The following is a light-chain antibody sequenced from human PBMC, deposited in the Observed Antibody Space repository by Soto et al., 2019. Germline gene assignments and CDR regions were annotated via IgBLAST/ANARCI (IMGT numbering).Light chain of an antibody. V-gene: IGKV1-39*01. CDR1: QSISTY. Sequence: DIQMTQSPSSLSASVGNRVTITSRASQSISTYLNWYQKKPGKAPNLLIYDASRLQSGVPSRFSGSGVGTDFTLSISSVQPEDFATYFCQQSYMDPITFGQGTRLEIK. CDR2: DAS. J-gene: IGKJ5*01. CDR3: QQSYMDPIT.